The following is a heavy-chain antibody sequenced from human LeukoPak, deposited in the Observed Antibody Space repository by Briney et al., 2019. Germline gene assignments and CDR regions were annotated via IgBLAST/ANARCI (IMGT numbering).Heavy chain of an antibody. Sequence: GGSLRLSCAASGFAFDDYAMHWVRQAPGKGLEWVSLISGNGASTYYADSVKGRFTISRDNSKNSLYLQMNSLRTEDTALYYCAKDKSEWLQGIDYWGQGTLVTV. CDR3: AKDKSEWLQGIDY. V-gene: IGHV3-43*02. CDR2: ISGNGAST. J-gene: IGHJ4*02. CDR1: GFAFDDYA. D-gene: IGHD5-12*01.